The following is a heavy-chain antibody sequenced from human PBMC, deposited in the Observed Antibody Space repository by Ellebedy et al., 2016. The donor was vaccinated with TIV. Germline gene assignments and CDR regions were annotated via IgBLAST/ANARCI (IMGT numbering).Heavy chain of an antibody. V-gene: IGHV1-18*04. CDR3: ARDPGIQLWFRPYYGMDV. Sequence: ASVKVSXXASGYTFTSYGISWVRQAPGQGLEWMGWISAYNGNTNYAQKLQGRVTMTTDTSTSTAYMELRSLRSDDTAVYYCARDPGIQLWFRPYYGMDVWGQGTTVTVSS. D-gene: IGHD5-18*01. CDR2: ISAYNGNT. J-gene: IGHJ6*02. CDR1: GYTFTSYG.